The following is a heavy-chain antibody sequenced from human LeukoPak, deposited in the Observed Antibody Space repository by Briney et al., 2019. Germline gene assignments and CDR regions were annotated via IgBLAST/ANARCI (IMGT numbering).Heavy chain of an antibody. J-gene: IGHJ4*02. CDR2: ISDSGGSP. V-gene: IGHV3-23*01. CDR3: ATYRRGYHDTNESYYFDY. CDR1: GITFSRFA. Sequence: PGGSLRLSCAASGITFSRFAMSWVCQAPGKGLEWVSGISDSGGSPYYADSVKGRFTISRDNSKNTLYLQMNGLRAEDTAIYYCATYRRGYHDTNESYYFDYWGQGTLVTVSS. D-gene: IGHD2-8*01.